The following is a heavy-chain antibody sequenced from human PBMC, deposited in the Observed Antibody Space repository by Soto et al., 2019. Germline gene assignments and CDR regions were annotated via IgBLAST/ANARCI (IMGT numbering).Heavy chain of an antibody. Sequence: QVQLVQSGAEVKKPGSSVKVSCKASGGTFSSYAISWVRQAPGQGLEWMGGIIPIFGTANYAQKFQGRDTVAAEISCGTAELELSSLRSGIWAVYYCGGEGGGGAPMGGDWCQGTLVTVSS. D-gene: IGHD1-26*01. CDR1: GGTFSSYA. V-gene: IGHV1-69*06. CDR3: GGEGGGGAPMGGD. J-gene: IGHJ4*02. CDR2: IIPIFGTA.